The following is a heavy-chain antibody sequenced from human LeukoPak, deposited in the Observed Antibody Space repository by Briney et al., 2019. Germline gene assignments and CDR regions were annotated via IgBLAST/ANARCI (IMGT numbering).Heavy chain of an antibody. CDR2: IGWNSGSI. CDR3: AKAGCSSTSCYTDY. V-gene: IGHV3-9*03. CDR1: GFTFDDYA. D-gene: IGHD2-2*02. J-gene: IGHJ4*02. Sequence: PGGSLRLSCAASGFTFDDYAMHGVRPAPGKGREGVSGIGWNSGSIDYTDSVKGRFTISRDNAKNSLYLQMNSLRAEDMALYYCAKAGCSSTSCYTDYWGQGTLVTVSS.